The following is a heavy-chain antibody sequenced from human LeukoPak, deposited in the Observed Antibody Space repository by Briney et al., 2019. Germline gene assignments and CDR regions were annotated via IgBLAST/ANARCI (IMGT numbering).Heavy chain of an antibody. Sequence: GGSLRLSCAASGFTVSSNYMSWVRQAPGKGLGWVSVIYSGGSTYYADSVKGRFTISRDNSKNSLYLQMNNLRTEDTALYYCATGSGTYSPDYWGQGTLVTVSS. D-gene: IGHD3-10*01. CDR1: GFTVSSNY. V-gene: IGHV3-53*05. J-gene: IGHJ4*02. CDR2: IYSGGST. CDR3: ATGSGTYSPDY.